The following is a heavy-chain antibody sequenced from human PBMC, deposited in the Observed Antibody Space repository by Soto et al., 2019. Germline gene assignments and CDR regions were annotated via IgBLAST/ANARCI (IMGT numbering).Heavy chain of an antibody. Sequence: ASVKVSCKASGGTFSSYAISWVRQAPGQGLEWMGGIIPIFGTANYAQKFQGRVTITADKSTSTAYMELSSLRSEDTAVYYCARVVVPAAFDYWGQGTLVTVSS. CDR3: ARVVVPAAFDY. CDR1: GGTFSSYA. V-gene: IGHV1-69*06. D-gene: IGHD2-2*01. J-gene: IGHJ4*02. CDR2: IIPIFGTA.